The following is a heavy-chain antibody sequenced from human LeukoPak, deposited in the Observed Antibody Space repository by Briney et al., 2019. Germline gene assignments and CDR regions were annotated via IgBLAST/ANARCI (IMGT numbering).Heavy chain of an antibody. Sequence: GGSLRLSCAASGFTFRSFAMHWVRQAPGKGLEWVAVISYDGSKKYYADSVKGRFTISRDNSKNTLYLQMNSLRAEDTAVYYCARDPRNHDPENYYYYYMDVWGKGTTVTVSS. CDR1: GFTFRSFA. CDR3: ARDPRNHDPENYYYYYMDV. D-gene: IGHD1-14*01. J-gene: IGHJ6*03. CDR2: ISYDGSKK. V-gene: IGHV3-30-3*01.